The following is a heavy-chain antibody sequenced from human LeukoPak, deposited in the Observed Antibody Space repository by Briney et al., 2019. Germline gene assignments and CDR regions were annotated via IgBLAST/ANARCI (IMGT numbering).Heavy chain of an antibody. CDR1: GVSLNTYF. CDR3: ARGGAFSSSWYVDY. J-gene: IGHJ4*02. Sequence: PSETLSLTCTVSGVSLNTYFWSWIRQPPGKGLEWIGYVYYNGITNYNPSLKSRVTISVDTSRNKVSLKLSSVTAADTAVYYCARGGAFSSSWYVDYWGQGTLVTVST. CDR2: VYYNGIT. V-gene: IGHV4-59*01. D-gene: IGHD6-13*01.